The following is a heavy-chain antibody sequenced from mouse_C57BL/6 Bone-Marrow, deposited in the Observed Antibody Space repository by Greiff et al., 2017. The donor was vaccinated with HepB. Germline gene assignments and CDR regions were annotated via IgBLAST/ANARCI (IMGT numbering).Heavy chain of an antibody. CDR2: IDPSDSYT. CDR3: ASWVWFAY. J-gene: IGHJ3*01. CDR1: GYTFTSYW. Sequence: QVQLKQPGAELVKPGASVKLSCKASGYTFTSYWMQWVKQRPGQGLEWIGEIDPSDSYTNYNQKFKGKATLTVDTSSSTAYMQLSSLTSEDSAVYYCASWVWFAYWGQGTLVTVSA. V-gene: IGHV1-50*01.